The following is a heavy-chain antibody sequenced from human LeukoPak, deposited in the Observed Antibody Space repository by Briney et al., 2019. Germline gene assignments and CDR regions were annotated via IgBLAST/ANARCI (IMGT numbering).Heavy chain of an antibody. Sequence: GASVKVSCKVSGYTLTELSMHWVRQAPGKGLEWMGGFDPEDGETIYAQKFQGRVTMTEDTSTDTAYMELSSLRSEDTAVYYCATSYLPSHGQYEVTTLSYALDYWGQGTLVTVSS. J-gene: IGHJ4*02. CDR2: FDPEDGET. CDR1: GYTLTELS. V-gene: IGHV1-24*01. CDR3: ATSYLPSHGQYEVTTLSYALDY. D-gene: IGHD4-17*01.